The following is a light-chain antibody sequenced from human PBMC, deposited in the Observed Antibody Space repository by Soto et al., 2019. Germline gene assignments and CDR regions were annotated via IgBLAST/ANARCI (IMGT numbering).Light chain of an antibody. CDR1: QDISNY. CDR3: QQVNSYPLT. J-gene: IGKJ4*01. Sequence: DIQLTQSPSFLSASVGDRVTITSRASQDISNYLAWYQQKLGKAPKFLIYATSTVQSGVPSRFSGSGSGTEFTLTISSMQPEDFATYYCQQVNSYPLTFGGGTKVDIK. V-gene: IGKV1-9*01. CDR2: ATS.